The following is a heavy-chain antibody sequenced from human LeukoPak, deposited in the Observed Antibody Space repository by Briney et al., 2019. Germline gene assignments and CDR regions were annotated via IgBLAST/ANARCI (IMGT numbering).Heavy chain of an antibody. Sequence: ASVKVSCKASGYTFISYGISWVRQAPGQGLEWMGWISPYNGNTNYAQKFQGRVTMTTDTSTRTAYMELRSLKFDDTAVYYCVRGRKLYSSGWYVEDDYWGQGTLVTVSS. J-gene: IGHJ4*02. CDR3: VRGRKLYSSGWYVEDDY. CDR2: ISPYNGNT. V-gene: IGHV1-18*01. CDR1: GYTFISYG. D-gene: IGHD6-19*01.